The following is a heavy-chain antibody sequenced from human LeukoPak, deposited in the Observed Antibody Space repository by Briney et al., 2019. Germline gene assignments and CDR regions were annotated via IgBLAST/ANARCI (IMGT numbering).Heavy chain of an antibody. J-gene: IGHJ4*02. V-gene: IGHV1-69*04. CDR3: ASGDYYGSGSYPTFDY. CDR1: GGTFSSYA. CDR2: IIPILGIA. D-gene: IGHD3-10*01. Sequence: SVKVSCKASGGTFSSYASSWVRQAPGQGLEWMGRIIPILGIANYAQKFQGRVTITADKSTSTAYMELSSLRSEDTAVYYCASGDYYGSGSYPTFDYWGQGTLVTVSS.